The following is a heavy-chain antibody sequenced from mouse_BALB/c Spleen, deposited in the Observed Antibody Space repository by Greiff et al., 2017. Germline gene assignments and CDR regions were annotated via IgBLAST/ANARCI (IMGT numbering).Heavy chain of an antibody. D-gene: IGHD1-1*01. CDR2: IWAGGST. Sequence: VHLVESGPGLVAPSQSLSITCTVSGFSLTSYGVHWVRQPPGKGLEWLGVIWAGGSTNYNSALMSRLSISKDNSKSQVFLKMNSLQTDDTAMYYCARDRDGSSHWYFDVWGAGTTVTVSS. J-gene: IGHJ1*01. CDR3: ARDRDGSSHWYFDV. CDR1: GFSLTSYG. V-gene: IGHV2-9*02.